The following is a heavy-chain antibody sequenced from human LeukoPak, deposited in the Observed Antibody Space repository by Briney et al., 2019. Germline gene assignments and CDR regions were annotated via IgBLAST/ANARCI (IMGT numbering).Heavy chain of an antibody. CDR3: ARERVWRYCGGDSCGWFDP. CDR1: GGSISSGSYY. D-gene: IGHD2-21*02. V-gene: IGHV4-61*02. J-gene: IGHJ5*02. Sequence: PSQTLSLTCTVSGGSISSGSYYWSWIRQPAGKGLEWIGRIYTSGSTNYNPSLKSRVTISVDTSKNQFSLKLSSVTAADTAVYYCARERVWRYCGGDSCGWFDPWGQGTLVTVSS. CDR2: IYTSGST.